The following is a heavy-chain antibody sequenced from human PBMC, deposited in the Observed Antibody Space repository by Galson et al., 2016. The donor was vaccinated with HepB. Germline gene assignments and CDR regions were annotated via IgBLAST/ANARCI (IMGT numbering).Heavy chain of an antibody. CDR1: EGSMSDYF. V-gene: IGHV4-4*07. J-gene: IGHJ4*02. CDR3: AREDRSLWYPLFDL. Sequence: ETLSLTCTVSEGSMSDYFWSWIRQPAGKGLEWIGRIYSSGTSNYNPSLESRVTMSLDTSKNHISLRLTSVTAADTAIYYCAREDRSLWYPLFDLWGRGTLITVSP. D-gene: IGHD6-13*01. CDR2: IYSSGTS.